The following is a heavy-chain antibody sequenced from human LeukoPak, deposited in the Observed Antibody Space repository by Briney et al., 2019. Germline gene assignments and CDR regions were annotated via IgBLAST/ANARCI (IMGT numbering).Heavy chain of an antibody. J-gene: IGHJ4*02. V-gene: IGHV3-23*01. D-gene: IGHD4-17*01. CDR2: ISGSGDST. Sequence: GGSLRLSCAASGFTFSTYAVNWVRQAPGKGLEWVSTISGSGDSTYYADSVKGRFTISRDNSKDTLYLQMNSLRAEDTAVYYCARTSTVTTKTGDYWGQGTLVTVSS. CDR1: GFTFSTYA. CDR3: ARTSTVTTKTGDY.